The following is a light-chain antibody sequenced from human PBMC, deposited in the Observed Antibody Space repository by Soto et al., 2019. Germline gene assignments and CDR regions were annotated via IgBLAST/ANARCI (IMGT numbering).Light chain of an antibody. J-gene: IGKJ1*01. CDR2: AAS. Sequence: EIVLTQSPGTLSLSPGERATLSCRASQSVSSRSLAWFQQKPGQAPRLLIYAASSRATGIPDRFSGSGFGTGFTLTISRLEPEDFAVYYCQQYGSSPWTFGQGTKVEIK. CDR3: QQYGSSPWT. V-gene: IGKV3-20*01. CDR1: QSVSSRS.